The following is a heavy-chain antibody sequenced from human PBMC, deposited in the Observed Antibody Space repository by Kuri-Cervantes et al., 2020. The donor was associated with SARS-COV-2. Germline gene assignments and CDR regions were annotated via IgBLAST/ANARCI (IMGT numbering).Heavy chain of an antibody. CDR1: GGTFSSYA. V-gene: IGHV1-69*13. CDR2: IIPIFGTA. Sequence: PVKVSCKASGGTFSSYAISWVRQAPGQGLEWMGGIIPIFGTANYAQKFQGRVTITADESTSTAYMELSSLRSEDTAVYYCARARSSGYYYKGRAFDIWGQGTMVTVSS. J-gene: IGHJ3*02. D-gene: IGHD3-22*01. CDR3: ARARSSGYYYKGRAFDI.